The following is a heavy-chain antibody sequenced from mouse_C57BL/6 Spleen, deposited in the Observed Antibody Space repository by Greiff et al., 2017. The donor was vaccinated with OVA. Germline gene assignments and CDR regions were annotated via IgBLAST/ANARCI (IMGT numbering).Heavy chain of an antibody. CDR3: TSSNSGVDY. J-gene: IGHJ4*01. CDR1: GFTFSDYG. D-gene: IGHD2-5*01. V-gene: IGHV5-17*01. Sequence: EVQLVESGGGLVKPGGSLKLSCAASGFTFSDYGMHWVRQAPEKGLEWVAYISSGSSTIYYADTVKGRFTISRDNAKNTLFLQMNSLKSENTAMYYCTSSNSGVDYWGTGTSVTVSS. CDR2: ISSGSSTI.